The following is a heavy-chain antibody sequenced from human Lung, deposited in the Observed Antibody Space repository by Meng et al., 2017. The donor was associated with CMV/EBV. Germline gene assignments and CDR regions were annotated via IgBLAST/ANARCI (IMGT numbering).Heavy chain of an antibody. Sequence: ASAXVSXKASGYTFIGYDLHWVRQDPGQGLEWMGWINPKSGGTNYAQRFQGRVTMTRDTYINTVYMQLRRMRSDDTAVYFCAKSLYTNYYSTYLGLDVWGQGTRVTVSS. V-gene: IGHV1-2*02. J-gene: IGHJ6*02. CDR2: INPKSGGT. CDR3: AKSLYTNYYSTYLGLDV. CDR1: GYTFIGYD. D-gene: IGHD3-22*01.